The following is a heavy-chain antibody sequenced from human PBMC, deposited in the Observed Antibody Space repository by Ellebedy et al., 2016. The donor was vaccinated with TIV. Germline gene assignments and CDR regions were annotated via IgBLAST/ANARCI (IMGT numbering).Heavy chain of an antibody. D-gene: IGHD3-22*01. CDR1: GFTFSSYG. Sequence: GESLKISXAASGFTFSSYGMHWVRQAPGKGLEWVAVISYDGSNKYYADSVKGRFTISRDNSKNPLYLQMNSLRAADTAVYYCAKDQHYYDSSGYSDYWGQGTLVTVSS. CDR2: ISYDGSNK. J-gene: IGHJ4*02. V-gene: IGHV3-30*18. CDR3: AKDQHYYDSSGYSDY.